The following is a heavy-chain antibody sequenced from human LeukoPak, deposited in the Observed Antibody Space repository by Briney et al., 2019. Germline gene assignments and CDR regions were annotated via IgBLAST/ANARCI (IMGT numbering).Heavy chain of an antibody. Sequence: PGGSLRLSCAASGFTFDDYGMSWVRQAPGKGLEWVSGINWNGGITGYADSVKSRVTISRDNAKNSLYLQMNSLRAEDTALYYCARGTTYYYYYYMDVWGKGTTVTVSS. CDR1: GFTFDDYG. CDR3: ARGTTYYYYYYMDV. J-gene: IGHJ6*03. CDR2: INWNGGIT. D-gene: IGHD1-1*01. V-gene: IGHV3-20*04.